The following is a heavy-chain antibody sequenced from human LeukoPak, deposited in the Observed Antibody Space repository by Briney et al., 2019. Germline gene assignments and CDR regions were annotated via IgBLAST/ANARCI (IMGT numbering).Heavy chain of an antibody. Sequence: GGSLRLSCAASGFTFSSYAMSWVRQAPGKGLEWVSAISGSGGSTYYADSVKGRSTISRDNSKNTLYLQMNSLRAEDTAVYYCAKAVIAAAGTEPTFDYWGQGTLVTVSS. CDR3: AKAVIAAAGTEPTFDY. CDR2: ISGSGGST. D-gene: IGHD6-13*01. CDR1: GFTFSSYA. J-gene: IGHJ4*02. V-gene: IGHV3-23*01.